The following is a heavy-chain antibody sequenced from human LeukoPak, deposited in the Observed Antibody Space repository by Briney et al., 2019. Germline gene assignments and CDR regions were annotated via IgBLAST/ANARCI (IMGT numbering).Heavy chain of an antibody. D-gene: IGHD3-10*01. CDR1: GFTFSRYS. J-gene: IGHJ4*02. V-gene: IGHV3-48*04. CDR3: ARDSSYYYGSGSPLDY. CDR2: ISSSSSTI. Sequence: GGSLRLSCAASGFTFSRYSMNWVRQAPGKGLEWVSHISSSSSTIYYADSVKGRFTISRDNAKNSLYLQMNSLRAEDTAVYYCARDSSYYYGSGSPLDYWGQGTLVTVSA.